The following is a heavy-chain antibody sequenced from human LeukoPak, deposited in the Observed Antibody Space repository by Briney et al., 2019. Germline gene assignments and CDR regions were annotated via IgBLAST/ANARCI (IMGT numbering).Heavy chain of an antibody. J-gene: IGHJ6*03. CDR3: ARHSGYSYGYAYYYYSMDV. CDR2: IYYSGST. CDR1: GGSISSSSYY. Sequence: SETLSLTCTASGGSISSSSYYWGWIRQPPGKGLEWVGSIYYSGSTFYNPSLKSRVTISVDPSKNQFSLKLSSVTAADTAVYYCARHSGYSYGYAYYYYSMDVWGKGTTVTVSS. D-gene: IGHD5-18*01. V-gene: IGHV4-39*01.